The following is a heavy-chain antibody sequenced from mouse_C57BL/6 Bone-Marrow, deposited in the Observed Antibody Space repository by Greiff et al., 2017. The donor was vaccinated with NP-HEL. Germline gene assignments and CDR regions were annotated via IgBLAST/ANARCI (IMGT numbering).Heavy chain of an antibody. J-gene: IGHJ1*03. CDR2: IHPSDSDT. CDR1: GYTFTSYW. V-gene: IGHV1-74*01. Sequence: VQLQQPGAELVKPGASVKVSCKASGYTFTSYWMHWVKQRPGQGLEWIGRIHPSDSDTNYNQKLKGKATLTVDKSSSTAYMQLSSLTSEVSAVYYCAIGGYYGSILRYWYFDVWGTGTTVTVSS. D-gene: IGHD1-1*01. CDR3: AIGGYYGSILRYWYFDV.